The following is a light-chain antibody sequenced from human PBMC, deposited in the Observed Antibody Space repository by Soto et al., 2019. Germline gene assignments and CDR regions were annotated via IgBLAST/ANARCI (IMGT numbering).Light chain of an antibody. J-gene: IGKJ5*01. CDR2: DAS. CDR3: QHRV. CDR1: QTISSW. V-gene: IGKV1-5*01. Sequence: DIQMTQPPSTLSGSVGDRFTITCRASQTISSWLAWYQQRPGKAPHLLIYDASRLQSGVPSRFTGSGSGTEFTLTVSSLQPDDFATYYCQHRVFGHGTRLEIK.